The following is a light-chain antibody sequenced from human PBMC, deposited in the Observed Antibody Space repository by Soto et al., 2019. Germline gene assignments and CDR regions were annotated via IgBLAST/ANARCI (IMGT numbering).Light chain of an antibody. CDR1: QGISNY. Sequence: DIQLTQSPSSLSASLGDSATLTYRASQGISNYLAWYQQKPGKVPKLPIYAAPTLQSGVPSRFSGSGSGTDFTLTISSLQPEDVATYYCQKYNSAPRTFGQGTRLEIK. CDR2: AAP. V-gene: IGKV1-27*01. J-gene: IGKJ5*01. CDR3: QKYNSAPRT.